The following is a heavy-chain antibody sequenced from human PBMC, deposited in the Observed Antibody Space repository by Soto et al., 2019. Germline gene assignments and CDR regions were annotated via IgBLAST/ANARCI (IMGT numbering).Heavy chain of an antibody. CDR3: AREARYCSGGSCYSKILDY. D-gene: IGHD2-15*01. Sequence: LRLSCAASGFTFSSYAIHWVRQSPGKGLEYVSAISSNEGSTYYADSVKGRFTISRDNSKNTLYLQMGSLRAEDMAVYYCAREARYCSGGSCYSKILDYWGQGTLVTVSS. V-gene: IGHV3-64*02. CDR2: ISSNEGST. J-gene: IGHJ4*02. CDR1: GFTFSSYA.